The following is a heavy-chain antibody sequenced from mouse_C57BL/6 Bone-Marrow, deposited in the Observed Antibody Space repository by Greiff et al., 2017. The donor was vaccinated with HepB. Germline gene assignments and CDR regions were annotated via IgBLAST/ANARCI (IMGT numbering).Heavy chain of an antibody. V-gene: IGHV1-54*01. J-gene: IGHJ4*01. CDR2: INPGSGGT. CDR1: GYAFTNYL. CDR3: ARRFYGNYVAMDY. D-gene: IGHD2-1*01. Sequence: QVQLKQSGAELVRPGTSVKVSCKASGYAFTNYLIEWVKQRPGQGLEWIGVINPGSGGTNYNEKFKGKATLTADKSSSTAYMQLSSLTSEDSAVYFCARRFYGNYVAMDYWGQGTSVTVSS.